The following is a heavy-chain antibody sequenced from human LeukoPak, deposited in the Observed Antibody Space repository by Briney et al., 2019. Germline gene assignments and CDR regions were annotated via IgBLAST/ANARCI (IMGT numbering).Heavy chain of an antibody. CDR1: GGSIRGYY. J-gene: IGHJ5*02. V-gene: IGHV4-59*08. D-gene: IGHD6-25*01. CDR3: ARHMGAARVLRFDP. CDR2: VYDNGNT. Sequence: SETLSLTCTVSGGSIRGYYWSWSRQPPGKGLEWIGYVYDNGNTNYNPSLRSRVIILLDTSKNQFSLKLTSLTAADTAVYYCARHMGAARVLRFDPWGQGILVTVSS.